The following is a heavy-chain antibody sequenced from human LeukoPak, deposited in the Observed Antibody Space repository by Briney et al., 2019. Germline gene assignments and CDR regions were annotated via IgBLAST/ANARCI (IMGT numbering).Heavy chain of an antibody. V-gene: IGHV4-34*01. CDR3: ARTVGRDCSSTSCPYYYYYYGMDV. D-gene: IGHD2-2*01. J-gene: IGHJ6*02. CDR1: GGPFSHYY. CDR2: ITHTRRT. Sequence: SETLSLTCAVSGGPFSHYYWNWIRQSPGKGLEWIGEITHTRRTNYNPSLKSRVTISVDTSKNQFSLKLSSVTAADTAVYYCARTVGRDCSSTSCPYYYYYYGMDVWGQGTTVTVSS.